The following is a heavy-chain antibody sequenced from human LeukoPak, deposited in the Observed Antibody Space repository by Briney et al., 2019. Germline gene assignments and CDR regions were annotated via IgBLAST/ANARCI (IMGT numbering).Heavy chain of an antibody. CDR2: TNPNSGNT. D-gene: IGHD6-13*01. J-gene: IGHJ4*02. Sequence: ASVKVSCKASGYTFTSYDINCVRQATEQGLEWMGWTNPNSGNTGYAQKFQGRVTMTRNTSISTAYMELSSLRSEDTAVYYCARDTPLYSSSSFDYWGQGTLVTVSS. CDR1: GYTFTSYD. CDR3: ARDTPLYSSSSFDY. V-gene: IGHV1-8*01.